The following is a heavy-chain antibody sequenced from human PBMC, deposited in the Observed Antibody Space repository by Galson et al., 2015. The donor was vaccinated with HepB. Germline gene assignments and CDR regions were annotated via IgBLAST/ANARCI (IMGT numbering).Heavy chain of an antibody. CDR3: ARAYRIAAEPVPEYFQH. CDR1: GYTFTSYG. V-gene: IGHV1-18*01. CDR2: ISAYNGNT. D-gene: IGHD6-13*01. Sequence: SVKVSCKASGYTFTSYGISWVRQAPGQGLEWMGWISAYNGNTNYAQKLQGRVTMTTDTSTSTAYMELRSLRSDDTAVYYCARAYRIAAEPVPEYFQHWGQGTLVTVSS. J-gene: IGHJ1*01.